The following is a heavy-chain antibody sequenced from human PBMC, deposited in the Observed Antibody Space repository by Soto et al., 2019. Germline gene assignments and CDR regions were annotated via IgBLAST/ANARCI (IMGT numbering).Heavy chain of an antibody. CDR2: ISYDGSNK. J-gene: IGHJ6*02. V-gene: IGHV3-30-3*01. D-gene: IGHD3-3*01. Sequence: QVQLVESGGGVVQPGRSLRLSCAASGFTFSSYAMHWVRQAPGKGLEWVAVISYDGSNKYYADSVKGRFTISRDNSKNTLYLQMNSLRAEDTAVYYCARDSFGVVIYYYYYGMDVWGQGTTVTVSS. CDR1: GFTFSSYA. CDR3: ARDSFGVVIYYYYYGMDV.